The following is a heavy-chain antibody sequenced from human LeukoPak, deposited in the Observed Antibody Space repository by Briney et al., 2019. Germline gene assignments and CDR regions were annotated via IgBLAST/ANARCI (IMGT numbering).Heavy chain of an antibody. J-gene: IGHJ6*02. D-gene: IGHD6-13*01. Sequence: GGSLRLSCAASGFTFSSYAMSWVRQAPGKGLEWVSAISGSGGSTYYADSVKGRFTISRDNSKNTLYLQMNSLRAEDTAVYYCAKLGSSSWYGVMTLDYYGMDVWGQGTTVTVSS. CDR2: ISGSGGST. CDR1: GFTFSSYA. V-gene: IGHV3-23*01. CDR3: AKLGSSSWYGVMTLDYYGMDV.